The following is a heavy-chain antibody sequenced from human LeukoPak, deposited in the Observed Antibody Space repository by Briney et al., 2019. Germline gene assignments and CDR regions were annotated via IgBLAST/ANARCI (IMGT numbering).Heavy chain of an antibody. V-gene: IGHV6-1*01. J-gene: IGHJ5*02. Sequence: SQTLSLTCAISGDSVSSNSVTWNWIRQSPSRGLEWLRRTYYRSTWYNDYAVSVRGRITVNPDTSKNQFSLHLNSVTPEDTAVYYCARRLTQYDCFDPWGQGILATVSS. CDR1: GDSVSSNSVT. CDR3: ARRLTQYDCFDP. CDR2: TYYRSTWYN. D-gene: IGHD2-2*01.